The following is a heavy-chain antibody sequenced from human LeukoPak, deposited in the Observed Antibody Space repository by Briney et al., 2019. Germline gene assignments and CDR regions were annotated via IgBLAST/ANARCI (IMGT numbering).Heavy chain of an antibody. CDR1: GFTFSSYS. J-gene: IGHJ4*02. D-gene: IGHD1-26*01. CDR3: ASSGIHPLFDY. CDR2: ISSSSSYI. V-gene: IGHV3-21*01. Sequence: EGSLRLSCAASGFTFSSYSMNWVRQAPGKGREWVSSISSSSSYIYYADSVKGRFTISRDNAKNSLYLQMNSLRAEDTAVYYCASSGIHPLFDYWGQGTLVTVSS.